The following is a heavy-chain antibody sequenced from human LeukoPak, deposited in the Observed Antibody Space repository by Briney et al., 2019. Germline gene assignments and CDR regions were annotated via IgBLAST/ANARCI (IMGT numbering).Heavy chain of an antibody. CDR3: ARDFRGRFAAALDY. V-gene: IGHV3-21*01. J-gene: IGHJ4*02. CDR1: GFTFSSYS. D-gene: IGHD6-13*01. CDR2: ISSSSSYI. Sequence: PGGSLRLSCAASGFTFSSYSMNWVRQAPGKGLEWVSSISSSSSYIYYADSEKGRFTISRDNAKNSLYLQMNSLRAEDTAVYYCARDFRGRFAAALDYWGQGTLVTVSS.